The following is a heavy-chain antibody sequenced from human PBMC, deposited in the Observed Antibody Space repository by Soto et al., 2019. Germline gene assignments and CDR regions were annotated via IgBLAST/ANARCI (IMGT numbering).Heavy chain of an antibody. CDR3: ASAFRHYYDSSGYDY. CDR2: MYNSGGT. J-gene: IGHJ4*02. Sequence: TLSLTCTVSGGSISSYYWTWIRQPPGKGLEWIGFMYNSGGTHYNPSLKSRVTISVDTSKNQFSLNLRSVTAADTAVYYCASAFRHYYDSSGYDYWGQGTLVTVSS. D-gene: IGHD3-22*01. V-gene: IGHV4-59*08. CDR1: GGSISSYY.